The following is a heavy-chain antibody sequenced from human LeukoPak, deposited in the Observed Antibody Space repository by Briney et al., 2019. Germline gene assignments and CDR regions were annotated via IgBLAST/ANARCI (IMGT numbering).Heavy chain of an antibody. CDR3: AREGYCNSTSCSGAFDI. Sequence: GGSLRLSCAASGFTFSSYSMNWVRQAPGKGLEWVSSISSSSSYIYYADSVKGRFTISRDNAKNSLYLQMNSLRAEDTAVYYCAREGYCNSTSCSGAFDIWGQGTMVTVSS. V-gene: IGHV3-21*01. CDR1: GFTFSSYS. D-gene: IGHD2-2*01. J-gene: IGHJ3*02. CDR2: ISSSSSYI.